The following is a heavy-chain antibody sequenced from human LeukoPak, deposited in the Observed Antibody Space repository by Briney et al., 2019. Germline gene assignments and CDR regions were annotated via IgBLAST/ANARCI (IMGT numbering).Heavy chain of an antibody. V-gene: IGHV3-30*18. CDR1: GFTFSSYG. CDR3: AKDAAETKGHYYGAGTYYQSSFDY. J-gene: IGHJ4*02. CDR2: ISYDGSNQ. Sequence: GGSLRLSCAASGFTFSSYGIHWVRQAPGKGLEWGALISYDGSNQYYADSVKGRVIISRDNSKNTLYLQMNSLRAEDTAIYYCAKDAAETKGHYYGAGTYYQSSFDYWGQGTLVTVSS. D-gene: IGHD3-10*01.